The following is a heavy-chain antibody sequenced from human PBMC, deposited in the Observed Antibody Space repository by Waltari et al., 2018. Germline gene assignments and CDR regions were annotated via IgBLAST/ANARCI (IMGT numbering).Heavy chain of an antibody. J-gene: IGHJ4*02. Sequence: EVQLLESGGGLVQPGGSLRLSCAASGFTFSSYAMSWVRQAPGKGLEWVSAISCSGGSTYYADSVKGRFTISRDNSKNTLYLQMNSLRAEDTAVYYCAKDSYYDSSGYYYDYFDYWGQGTLVTVSS. D-gene: IGHD3-22*01. CDR1: GFTFSSYA. V-gene: IGHV3-23*01. CDR2: ISCSGGST. CDR3: AKDSYYDSSGYYYDYFDY.